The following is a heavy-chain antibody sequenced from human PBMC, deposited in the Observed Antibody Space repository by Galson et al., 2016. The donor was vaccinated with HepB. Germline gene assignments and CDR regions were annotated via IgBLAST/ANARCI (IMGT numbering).Heavy chain of an antibody. J-gene: IGHJ6*02. CDR2: ISASGGST. CDR3: AKDLWAHQYYFGMDV. Sequence: SLRLSCATSGFTFSSYAMNWVRQAPGKGLEWVSGISASGGSTYYADSVKGRFTISRDNSKNTLYLQMNSLRAEDTAVYYCAKDLWAHQYYFGMDVWGQGTTVTVSS. CDR1: GFTFSSYA. D-gene: IGHD3-16*01. V-gene: IGHV3-23*01.